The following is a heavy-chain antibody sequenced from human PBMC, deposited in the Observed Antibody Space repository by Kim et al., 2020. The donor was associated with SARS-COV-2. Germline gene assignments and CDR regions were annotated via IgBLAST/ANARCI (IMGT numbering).Heavy chain of an antibody. Sequence: SVKVSCKASGFTFTSSAMQWVRQARGQRLEWIGWIVVGSGNTNYAQKFQERVTITRDMSTSTAYMELSSLRSEDTAVYYCAAVPYHSSSWYEHYWGQGTLVTVSS. V-gene: IGHV1-58*02. CDR3: AAVPYHSSSWYEHY. CDR1: GFTFTSSA. D-gene: IGHD6-13*01. J-gene: IGHJ4*02. CDR2: IVVGSGNT.